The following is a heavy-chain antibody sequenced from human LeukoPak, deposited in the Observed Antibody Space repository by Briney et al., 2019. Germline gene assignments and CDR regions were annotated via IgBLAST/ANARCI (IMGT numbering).Heavy chain of an antibody. J-gene: IGHJ5*02. V-gene: IGHV4-61*01. CDR1: GGSVSSGSYY. CDR2: IYYSGSA. D-gene: IGHD3-10*01. Sequence: PSETLSLTCAVSGGSVSSGSYYWSWIRQPPGKGLEWIGYIYYSGSAKYNPSLKSRVTISVDTSKNQFSLKLTSVTAADTAVYYCARGFGDWGLSWFDPWGQGTLVRVSS. CDR3: ARGFGDWGLSWFDP.